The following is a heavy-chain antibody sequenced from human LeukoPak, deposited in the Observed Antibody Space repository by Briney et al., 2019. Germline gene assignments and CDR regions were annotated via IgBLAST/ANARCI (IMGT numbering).Heavy chain of an antibody. J-gene: IGHJ4*02. D-gene: IGHD4-17*01. Sequence: PGGSLRLSCAASGFTFSSYGMSWVRQAPGKGLEWVSAISGSGGSTYYADSVKGRFTISRDNSKNTLYLQMNSLRAEDTAVYYCAKDRRGDYGPFDYWGQGTLVTVSS. CDR2: ISGSGGST. CDR1: GFTFSSYG. V-gene: IGHV3-23*01. CDR3: AKDRRGDYGPFDY.